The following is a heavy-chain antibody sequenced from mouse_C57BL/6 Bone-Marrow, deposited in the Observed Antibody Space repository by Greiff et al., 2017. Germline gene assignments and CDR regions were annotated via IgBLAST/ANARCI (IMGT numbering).Heavy chain of an antibody. CDR1: GFTFSSYG. V-gene: IGHV5-6*01. CDR2: ISSGGSYT. CDR3: ASGEFEVYDGTTWYFDV. Sequence: EVKLMESGGDLVKPGGSLKLSCAASGFTFSSYGMSWVRQTPDKRLEWVATISSGGSYTYYPDSVKGRFTLSRDKAKNPLFLQLSSLKTEDTAMNCCASGEFEVYDGTTWYFDVWGTGTTVTVSS. J-gene: IGHJ1*03. D-gene: IGHD2-12*01.